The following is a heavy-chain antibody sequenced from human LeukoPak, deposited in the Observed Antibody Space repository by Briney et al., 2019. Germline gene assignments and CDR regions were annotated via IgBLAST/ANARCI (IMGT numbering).Heavy chain of an antibody. V-gene: IGHV3-23*01. J-gene: IGHJ6*02. CDR2: ISGSGGST. CDR1: GFTFSSYA. D-gene: IGHD3-22*01. CDR3: AKVGESSSGYYYYYYGMDV. Sequence: GGSLRLSCAASGFTFSSYAMSWVRQAPGKGVEWVSAISGSGGSTYYADSVKGRFTISRDNSKNTLYLQMNSLRAEDTAVYYCAKVGESSSGYYYYYYGMDVWGQGTTVTVSS.